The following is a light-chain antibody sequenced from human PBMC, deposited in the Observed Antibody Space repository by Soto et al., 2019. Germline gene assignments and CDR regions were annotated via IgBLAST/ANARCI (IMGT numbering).Light chain of an antibody. CDR3: QQYNKSPQT. CDR1: QSVAND. J-gene: IGKJ5*01. Sequence: EIVMTQSPATLSVSPGERATLSCRASQSVANDLAWYQHKPGQAPRLLIHGASTRATGIPARFSGVGSGTEFTLTISSLQSEDFAVYYCQQYNKSPQTFGQGTRLEI. CDR2: GAS. V-gene: IGKV3-15*01.